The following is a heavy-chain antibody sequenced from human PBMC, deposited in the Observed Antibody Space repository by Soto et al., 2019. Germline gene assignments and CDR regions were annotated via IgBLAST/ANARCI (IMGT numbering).Heavy chain of an antibody. CDR2: INAGNGNT. D-gene: IGHD2-15*01. J-gene: IGHJ6*02. CDR1: GYTFTSYA. V-gene: IGHV1-3*01. Sequence: ASVKVSCKASGYTFTSYAMHWVRQAPGQRLEWMGWINAGNGNTKYSQKFQGRVTITRDTSASTAYMELSSLRSEDTAVCYCARVHRGGNPYYYYGMDVWGQGTTVTVSS. CDR3: ARVHRGGNPYYYYGMDV.